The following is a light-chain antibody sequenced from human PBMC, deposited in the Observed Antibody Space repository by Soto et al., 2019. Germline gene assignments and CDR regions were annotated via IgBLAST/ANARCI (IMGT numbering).Light chain of an antibody. CDR2: WAS. CDR1: QNLLDRAKNKNY. V-gene: IGKV4-1*01. Sequence: DIVMTQSPDSLAVSLGERATFNCKSSQNLLDRAKNKNYLAWYQQKSGQPPKLLIYWASLREPGVPDRFTGSGSGTEFTLTISSLQAEDVAVYYCQQYFTSPWTFGQGTKVEI. CDR3: QQYFTSPWT. J-gene: IGKJ1*01.